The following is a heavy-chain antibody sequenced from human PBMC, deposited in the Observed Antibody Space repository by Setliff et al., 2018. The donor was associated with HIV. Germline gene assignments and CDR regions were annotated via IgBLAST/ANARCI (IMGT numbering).Heavy chain of an antibody. CDR2: LRFDGSNK. Sequence: PGGSLRLSCAAFGFTFSNYGMHGVRQAPGKGLEWVAFLRFDGSNKSYGDSVKGRFTISRDNSKNTLYVQMNSLRAEDTAVYYCAKIQNPQGYYYDSRGYYPHPGSPDYWGQGTLVTVSS. CDR3: AKIQNPQGYYYDSRGYYPHPGSPDY. J-gene: IGHJ4*02. V-gene: IGHV3-30*02. D-gene: IGHD3-22*01. CDR1: GFTFSNYG.